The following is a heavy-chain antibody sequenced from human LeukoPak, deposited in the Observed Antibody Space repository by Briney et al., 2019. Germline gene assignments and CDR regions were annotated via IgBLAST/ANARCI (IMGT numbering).Heavy chain of an antibody. J-gene: IGHJ4*02. CDR2: IYYSGST. D-gene: IGHD3-22*01. V-gene: IGHV4-59*01. CDR3: ARGYDSSGYYLPYFDY. CDR1: GGSISSYY. Sequence: SETLSLTCTVSGGSISSYYWSWIRPPPGKGLEWIGYIYYSGSTNYNPSLKSRVTISVDTSKNQFSLKLSSVTAADTAVYYCARGYDSSGYYLPYFDYWGQGTLVTVSS.